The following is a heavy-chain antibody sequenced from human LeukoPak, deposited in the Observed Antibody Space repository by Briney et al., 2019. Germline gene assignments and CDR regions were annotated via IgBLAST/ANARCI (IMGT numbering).Heavy chain of an antibody. V-gene: IGHV3-7*01. Sequence: PGGSLRLSCAASGFTFSSYWMIWLRQAPGKGLEGVANIKQDGSEKYYVDSVKGRFTISRDNAKNSLYLQMNSLRAEDTAVYYCARRGNSYYFDYWGQGTLVTVSS. J-gene: IGHJ4*02. D-gene: IGHD4-23*01. CDR2: IKQDGSEK. CDR1: GFTFSSYW. CDR3: ARRGNSYYFDY.